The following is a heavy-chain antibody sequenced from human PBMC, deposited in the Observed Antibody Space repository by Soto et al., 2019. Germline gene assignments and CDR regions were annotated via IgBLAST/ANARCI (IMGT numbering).Heavy chain of an antibody. J-gene: IGHJ3*01. V-gene: IGHV3-30*04. D-gene: IGHD6-6*01. Sequence: GGSLRLSCAASGFIFSNYAMHWVRQAPGKGLEWVATISHDGRNKYYADSVEGQFSISSDYSKSTLFLQMIGLRAEDTAVYYCARDQFAGSISSLDAFDVWGQGTMVTVSS. CDR2: ISHDGRNK. CDR1: GFIFSNYA. CDR3: ARDQFAGSISSLDAFDV.